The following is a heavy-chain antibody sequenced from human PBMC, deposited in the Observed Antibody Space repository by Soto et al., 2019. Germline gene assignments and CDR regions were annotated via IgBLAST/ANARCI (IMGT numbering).Heavy chain of an antibody. CDR3: AREDMLEYNWFDA. CDR2: INPNSGGA. Sequence: ASVKVSCKASGYTFTGYYMHWVRQAPGQGLEWMGWINPNSGGANYAQKFQGWVTMTRDKSISTAYMELSRLRSDDTAVYYCAREDMLEYNWFDAWGKRTLVTVSS. CDR1: GYTFTGYY. V-gene: IGHV1-2*04. D-gene: IGHD2-15*01. J-gene: IGHJ5*02.